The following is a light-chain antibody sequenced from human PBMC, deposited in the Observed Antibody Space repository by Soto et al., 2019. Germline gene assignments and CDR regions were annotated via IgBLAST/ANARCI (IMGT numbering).Light chain of an antibody. CDR1: SSDVGGYNY. J-gene: IGLJ2*01. Sequence: QSALTQPPSAXXXXXXXXXXXCTGTSSDVGGYNYVSWYQQHPGKAPKLMIYEVSKRPSGVPDRFSGSKSGNTASLTVSGLQAEDETDYYCSSYAGSSNLVFGGGTKLTVL. V-gene: IGLV2-8*01. CDR2: EVS. CDR3: SSYAGSSNLV.